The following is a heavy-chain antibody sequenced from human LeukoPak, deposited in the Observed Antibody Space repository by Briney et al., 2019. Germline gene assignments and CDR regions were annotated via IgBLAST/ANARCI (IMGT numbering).Heavy chain of an antibody. V-gene: IGHV4-59*13. D-gene: IGHD6-13*01. CDR2: IYYSGST. CDR1: GGSISSYY. Sequence: SETLSLICTVSGGSISSYYWSWIRQPPAKGLEWIRYIYYSGSTNYNPSLKTRVTISVDTSKNQFSLKLSSVTAADTAVYYCARVVSSSWYVFDYWGQGTLVTVSS. CDR3: ARVVSSSWYVFDY. J-gene: IGHJ4*02.